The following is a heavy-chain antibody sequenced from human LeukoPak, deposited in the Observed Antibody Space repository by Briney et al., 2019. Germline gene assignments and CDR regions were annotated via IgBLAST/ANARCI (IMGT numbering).Heavy chain of an antibody. J-gene: IGHJ4*02. CDR2: ISSSSSAI. V-gene: IGHV3-48*02. Sequence: GGSLRLSSAASGFTFTSSSMNWVRQAPGQGLEWVSYISSSSSAIYYADSVKGRFTISRDNAKNSLYLQMNSLRDEDAAVYYCARVGQVGAIFPSSDYWGQGTLVTVSS. D-gene: IGHD1-26*01. CDR1: GFTFTSSS. CDR3: ARVGQVGAIFPSSDY.